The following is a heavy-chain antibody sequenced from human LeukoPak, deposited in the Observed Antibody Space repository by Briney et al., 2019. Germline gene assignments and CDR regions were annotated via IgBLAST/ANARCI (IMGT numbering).Heavy chain of an antibody. J-gene: IGHJ4*02. CDR1: GFTFSSYA. D-gene: IGHD6-19*01. CDR3: ARDPFHSSGSLDY. V-gene: IGHV3-30-3*01. Sequence: PGGSLRLSCAASGFTFSSYAKHWVRQAPGKGLERVAVISYDGSNKYYADSVKGRFTISRDNSKNTLYLQMNSLRAEDTAVYYCARDPFHSSGSLDYWGQGTLVTVSS. CDR2: ISYDGSNK.